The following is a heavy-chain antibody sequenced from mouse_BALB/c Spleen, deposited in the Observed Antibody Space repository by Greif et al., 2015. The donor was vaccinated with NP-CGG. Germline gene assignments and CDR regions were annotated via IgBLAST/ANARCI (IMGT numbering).Heavy chain of an antibody. D-gene: IGHD2-14*01. Sequence: QVHVKQSGAELMKPGASVKISCKATGYTFSSYWIEWVKQRPGHGLEWIGEILPGSGSTNYNEKFKGKATFTADTSSNTAYMQLSSLTSEDSAVYYRARSDYRYDVDYWGQGTTLTVSS. V-gene: IGHV1-9*01. J-gene: IGHJ2*01. CDR1: GYTFSSYW. CDR3: ARSDYRYDVDY. CDR2: ILPGSGST.